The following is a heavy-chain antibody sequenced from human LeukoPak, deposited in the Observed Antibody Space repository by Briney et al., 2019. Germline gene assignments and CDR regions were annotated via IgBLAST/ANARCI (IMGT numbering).Heavy chain of an antibody. D-gene: IGHD4-17*01. J-gene: IGHJ4*02. Sequence: GGSLRLSCAASGFTFISYAMSWVRQAPGKGLEWVSAIIGSGGSTYYADSVKGRFTISKDNSKNTLYLQINSLRDEETAVYYCAKGTVTISDYWGKGTLVTVFS. CDR2: IIGSGGST. V-gene: IGHV3-23*01. CDR1: GFTFISYA. CDR3: AKGTVTISDY.